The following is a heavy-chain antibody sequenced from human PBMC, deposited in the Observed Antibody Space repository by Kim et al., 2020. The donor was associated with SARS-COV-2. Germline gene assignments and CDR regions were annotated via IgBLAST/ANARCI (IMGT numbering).Heavy chain of an antibody. CDR3: ANRRLAC. J-gene: IGHJ4*02. D-gene: IGHD3-9*01. CDR1: GVSISRTNYY. CDR2: MDYSGST. V-gene: IGHV4-39*01. Sequence: SETLSLTCTVSGVSISRTNYYWGWIRQPPGKGLEWIGSMDYSGSTYYNPSLKSRVTMSVDMSKNQFSLKLNSVTAADTAVYYCANRRLACWVQGTRVIVS.